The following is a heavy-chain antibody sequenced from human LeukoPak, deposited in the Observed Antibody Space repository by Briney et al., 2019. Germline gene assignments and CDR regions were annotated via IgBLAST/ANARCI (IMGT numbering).Heavy chain of an antibody. CDR3: AKGGEAVAVNY. V-gene: IGHV3-23*01. CDR2: ISGSVGTT. J-gene: IGHJ4*02. Sequence: PGGSLRLSCAASGFTFSNYAMSWVRQAPGRGLEWVSTISGSVGTTYYADSVKGRFTISRDNSKNTLYLQMSSLRAEDTAVYYCAKGGEAVAVNYWGQGTLVTVSS. D-gene: IGHD6-19*01. CDR1: GFTFSNYA.